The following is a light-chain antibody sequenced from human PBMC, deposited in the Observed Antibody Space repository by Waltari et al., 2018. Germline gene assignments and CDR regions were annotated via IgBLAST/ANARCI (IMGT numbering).Light chain of an antibody. CDR3: CSYTGIYWV. CDR1: SSDVGGYNY. CDR2: DVT. V-gene: IGLV2-11*01. Sequence: QSALTQPRPVSGSPGQSVTISCTGTSSDVGGYNYVSWYQQHPGKTPKLMIYDVTKRPSGVPDRFSGSKSGNTASLAISGLQAEDEADYYCCSYTGIYWVFGGGTKLTVL. J-gene: IGLJ3*02.